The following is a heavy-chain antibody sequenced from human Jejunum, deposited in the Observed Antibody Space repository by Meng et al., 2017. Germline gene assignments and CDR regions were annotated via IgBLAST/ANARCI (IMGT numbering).Heavy chain of an antibody. V-gene: IGHV4-61*08. J-gene: IGHJ4*02. CDR1: GGSVSSAGYQ. D-gene: IGHD1-26*01. CDR3: ARDHMGSLDY. Sequence: QVQLQGSGPGLVRPSETLSLICSVSGGSVSSAGYQWSWLRQPPGKGLEWIGYASTNYNPSLKSRVTISVDTSKNQFSLRLTSVTAADTAVYYCARDHMGSLDYWGQGILVTVPS. CDR2: AST.